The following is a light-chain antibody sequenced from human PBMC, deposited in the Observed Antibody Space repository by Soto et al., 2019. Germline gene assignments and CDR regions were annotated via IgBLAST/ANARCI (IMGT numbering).Light chain of an antibody. CDR1: SSDVGGYNY. CDR3: CSYAGSYTFGV. CDR2: DVS. V-gene: IGLV2-11*01. Sequence: QSALTQPRSVSGSPGQSVTISCTGTSSDVGGYNYVSWYQQHPGKAPKLMNYDVSKRPSGVPDRFSGSQSGNTASLTISGLQAEDEADYYCCSYAGSYTFGVFGGGTKVTVL. J-gene: IGLJ2*01.